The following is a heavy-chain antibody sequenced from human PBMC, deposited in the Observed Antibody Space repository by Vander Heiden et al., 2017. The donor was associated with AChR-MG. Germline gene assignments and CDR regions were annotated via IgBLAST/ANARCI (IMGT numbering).Heavy chain of an antibody. CDR1: GGSISSGSYY. CDR3: ARVRSGGMDV. V-gene: IGHV4-61*02. D-gene: IGHD1-26*01. J-gene: IGHJ6*02. CDR2: IYTSGST. Sequence: QVQLQASGPGLVKPSQTLSLTCTVSGGSISSGSYYWSWIRQPTERGLGWIGRIYTSGSTNYNPSLKSRVTISVDTSKNQFSLKLSSVTAADTAVYYCARVRSGGMDVWGQGTTVTVSS.